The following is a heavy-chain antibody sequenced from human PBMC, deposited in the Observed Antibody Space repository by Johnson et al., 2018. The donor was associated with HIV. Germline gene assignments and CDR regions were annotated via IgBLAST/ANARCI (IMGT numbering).Heavy chain of an antibody. CDR2: ISSNGGST. CDR1: GFTFSSYA. J-gene: IGHJ3*02. V-gene: IGHV3-64*01. Sequence: MLLVESGGGVVQPGGSLRLSCAASGFTFSSYAMHWVRQAPGKGLEYVSAISSNGGSTYYANSVKGRFTIYRDNSKNTLYLQMGSLRAEDMAVYYCARRDNDAFDIWGQGTMVTVSS. CDR3: ARRDNDAFDI.